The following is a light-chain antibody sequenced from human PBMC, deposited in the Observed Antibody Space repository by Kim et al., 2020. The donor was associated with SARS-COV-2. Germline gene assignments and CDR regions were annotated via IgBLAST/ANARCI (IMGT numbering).Light chain of an antibody. J-gene: IGLJ2*01. CDR3: QAWDGIVV. CDR2: QDN. Sequence: SYELTQPPSVSVSPGQTATITCSGDELDEKYFSRYQQRPGQSPLLLIYQDNKRPSGIPARFSGSNSGNTATLTISGTQAIDEADYYCQAWDGIVVFGGGTQLTVL. V-gene: IGLV3-1*01. CDR1: ELDEKY.